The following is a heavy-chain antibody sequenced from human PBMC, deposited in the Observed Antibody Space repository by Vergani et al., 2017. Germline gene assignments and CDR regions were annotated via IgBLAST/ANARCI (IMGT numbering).Heavy chain of an antibody. CDR1: GFTFSSYG. V-gene: IGHV3-30*18. CDR2: ISYDGSNK. Sequence: QVQLVESGGGVVQPGRSLRLSCAASGFTFSSYGMHWVRQAPGKGLEWVAVISYDGSNKYYADSVKGRFTISRDNSKNTLYLQMNSLRAEDTAVYYCAKASAGYCGGDCYYDYWVQGTLVTVSS. D-gene: IGHD2-21*01. CDR3: AKASAGYCGGDCYYDY. J-gene: IGHJ4*02.